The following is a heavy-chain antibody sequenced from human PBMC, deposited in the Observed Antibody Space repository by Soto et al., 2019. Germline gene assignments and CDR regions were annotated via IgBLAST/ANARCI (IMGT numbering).Heavy chain of an antibody. V-gene: IGHV3-30*18. CDR3: AKMAYYYDSSGYYWASFDY. D-gene: IGHD3-22*01. CDR1: GFTFSSYG. Sequence: PGGSLRLSCAASGFTFSSYGMHWVRQAPGKGLEWVAVISYDGSNKYYADSVKGRFTISRDNSKNTLYLQMNSLRAEDTAVYYCAKMAYYYDSSGYYWASFDYWGQGTLVTVSS. CDR2: ISYDGSNK. J-gene: IGHJ4*02.